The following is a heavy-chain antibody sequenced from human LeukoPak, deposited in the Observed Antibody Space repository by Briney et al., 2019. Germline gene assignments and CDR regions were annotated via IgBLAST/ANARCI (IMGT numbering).Heavy chain of an antibody. CDR1: GFTFSNYA. D-gene: IGHD6-13*01. CDR3: AKAASSSWPSYYYGMDV. V-gene: IGHV3-23*01. Sequence: GGSLRLSCAASGFTFSNYAMNWVRQAPGKGLEWVSMISHSGGITYYADSVKGRFTISKDNSKNTVYLQMSSLRVDDTAVYYCAKAASSSWPSYYYGMDVWGQGTTVTVSS. CDR2: ISHSGGIT. J-gene: IGHJ6*02.